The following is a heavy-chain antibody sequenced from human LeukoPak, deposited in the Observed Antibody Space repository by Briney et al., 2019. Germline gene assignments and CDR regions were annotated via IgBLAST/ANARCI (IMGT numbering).Heavy chain of an antibody. CDR2: INPNSGGT. V-gene: IGHV1-2*02. CDR3: ARDWGWIHDYDYVWGSYRPFDY. CDR1: GYTFTGYY. D-gene: IGHD3-16*02. J-gene: IGHJ4*02. Sequence: ASVKVSCKASGYTFTGYYMHWVRQAPGQGLEWMGWINPNSGGTNYAQKCQGRVTMTRDTSTSTVYMELSSVRSEDTAVYYCARDWGWIHDYDYVWGSYRPFDYWGQGTLVTVSS.